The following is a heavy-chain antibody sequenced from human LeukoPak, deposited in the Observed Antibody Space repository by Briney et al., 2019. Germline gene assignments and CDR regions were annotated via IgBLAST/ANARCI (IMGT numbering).Heavy chain of an antibody. D-gene: IGHD2-15*01. CDR3: ARVAPNRRYCSGGSCLNYFDY. J-gene: IGHJ4*02. CDR1: GYTFTNYG. Sequence: GASVKVSCKASGYTFTNYGISWVRQAPGQGLEWMGWISGYNGNTNYAQKLQGRVTMTTDTSTSTAYMELRSLRSDDTAVYYCARVAPNRRYCSGGSCLNYFDYWGQGTLVTVSS. V-gene: IGHV1-18*01. CDR2: ISGYNGNT.